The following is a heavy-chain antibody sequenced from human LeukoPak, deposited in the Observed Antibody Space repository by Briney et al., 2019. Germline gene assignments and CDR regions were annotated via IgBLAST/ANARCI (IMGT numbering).Heavy chain of an antibody. V-gene: IGHV1-8*01. Sequence: GASVKLSCTASGYTFTSYDMNWVRQAPGQGLEWMGWMNANDGNTCYAEKFQGRVTMTRDTSIGTAYMELNSLRAEDTAVYYCARPKAPDSVYDFDYWGQGTLVTVSS. CDR3: ARPKAPDSVYDFDY. J-gene: IGHJ4*02. CDR1: GYTFTSYD. D-gene: IGHD5/OR15-5a*01. CDR2: MNANDGNT.